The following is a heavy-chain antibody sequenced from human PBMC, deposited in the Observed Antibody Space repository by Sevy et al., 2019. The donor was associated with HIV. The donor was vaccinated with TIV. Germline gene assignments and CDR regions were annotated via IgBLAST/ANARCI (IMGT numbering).Heavy chain of an antibody. D-gene: IGHD3-16*01. V-gene: IGHV1-69*13. Sequence: SVKVSCKASGGSFSSYAFSWVRQAPGQGLEWMGEIIPLFGTTNYAQKFQGRVTITAYESTTTAYMELGSLRSDDTAGYHWAGGITGRLGGGYYFDYWGQGTLVTVSS. J-gene: IGHJ4*02. CDR2: IIPLFGTT. CDR3: AGGITGRLGGGYYFDY. CDR1: GGSFSSYA.